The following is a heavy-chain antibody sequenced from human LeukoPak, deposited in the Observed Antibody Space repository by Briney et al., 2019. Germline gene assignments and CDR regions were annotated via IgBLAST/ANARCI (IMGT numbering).Heavy chain of an antibody. CDR1: GGTFSSYA. J-gene: IGHJ5*02. CDR3: AREEQWLGPNWFDP. D-gene: IGHD6-19*01. CDR2: INPSGGST. Sequence: ASVKVSCKASGGTFSSYAISWVRQAPGQGLEWMGIINPSGGSTSYAQKFQGRVTMTRDMSTSTVYMELSSLRSEDTAVYYCAREEQWLGPNWFDPWGQGTLVTVSS. V-gene: IGHV1-46*01.